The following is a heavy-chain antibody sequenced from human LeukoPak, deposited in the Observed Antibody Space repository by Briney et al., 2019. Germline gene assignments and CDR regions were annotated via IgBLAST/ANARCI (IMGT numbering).Heavy chain of an antibody. D-gene: IGHD3-10*01. V-gene: IGHV4-59*01. CDR2: IYYTGST. CDR3: ARDPPGSGSYYDY. CDR1: GGSISSYY. Sequence: PSETLSLTCTVSGGSISSYYWSWIRQPPGKELECIGYIYYTGSTNYSPSLKSRVTISVDTSKNQFSLKLYSVTAADTAVYYCARDPPGSGSYYDYWGQGTLVTVSS. J-gene: IGHJ4*02.